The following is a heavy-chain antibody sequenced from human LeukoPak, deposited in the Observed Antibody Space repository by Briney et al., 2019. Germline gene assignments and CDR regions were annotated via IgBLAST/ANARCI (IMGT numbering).Heavy chain of an antibody. CDR3: ARGGITMVRGVNYGMDV. CDR2: ISSSSSYI. CDR1: GFTFSSYS. J-gene: IGHJ6*04. V-gene: IGHV3-21*01. D-gene: IGHD3-10*01. Sequence: GGSLRLSCAASGFTFSSYSMNWVRQAPGKGLEWVSSISSSSSYIYYADSVKGRFTISRDNAKNSLYLQMNSLRAEDTAVYYCARGGITMVRGVNYGMDVWGKGTTVTVSS.